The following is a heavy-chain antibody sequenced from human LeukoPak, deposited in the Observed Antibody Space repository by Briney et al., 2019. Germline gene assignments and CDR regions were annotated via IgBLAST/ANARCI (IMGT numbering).Heavy chain of an antibody. J-gene: IGHJ4*02. V-gene: IGHV4-39*07. Sequence: SETLSLTCAVYGGSFSGSSYYWGWIRQPPGKGLEWIGSIYYSGSTYYNPSLKSRVTISVDTSKNQFSLKLSSVTAADTAVYYCARRITGILAPFDYWAQGTLVTVSS. CDR2: IYYSGST. CDR1: GGSFSGSSYY. D-gene: IGHD1-20*01. CDR3: ARRITGILAPFDY.